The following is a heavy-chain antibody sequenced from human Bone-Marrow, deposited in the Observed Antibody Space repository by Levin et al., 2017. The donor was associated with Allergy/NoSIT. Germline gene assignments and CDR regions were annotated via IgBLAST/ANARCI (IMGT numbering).Heavy chain of an antibody. J-gene: IGHJ4*02. CDR2: IYPSDSDS. Sequence: GESLKISCKVSGYNFYTFWIGWVRQKPGKGLEWMGIIYPSDSDSRYNPSFQGHVTFSVDKATSTAYLRWNSLTTSDSAMFFCARLRPDDYDYWSGYYGTSLFDYWGQGTQVTVSS. D-gene: IGHD3-3*01. CDR1: GYNFYTFW. V-gene: IGHV5-51*01. CDR3: ARLRPDDYDYWSGYYGTSLFDY.